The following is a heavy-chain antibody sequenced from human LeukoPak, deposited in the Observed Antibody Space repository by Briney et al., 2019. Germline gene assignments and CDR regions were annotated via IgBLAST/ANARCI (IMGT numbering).Heavy chain of an antibody. CDR1: GGSFSGYY. J-gene: IGHJ5*02. CDR2: INHSGST. V-gene: IGHV4-34*01. CDR3: ARGKFRRNWFDP. Sequence: KSSETLSLTCAVYGGSFSGYYWSWIRQPPGKGLEWIGEINHSGSTNYNPSLKSRVTISVDTSKNQFSLKLSSVTAADTAVYYCARGKFRRNWFDPWGQGTLVTVS.